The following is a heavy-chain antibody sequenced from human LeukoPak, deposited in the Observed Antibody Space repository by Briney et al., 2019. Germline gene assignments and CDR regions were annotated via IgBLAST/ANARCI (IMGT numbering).Heavy chain of an antibody. CDR1: GFTVSSNY. Sequence: GGSLRLSCAASGFTVSSNYMSWVRQAPGKGLEWVSVIYSGGSTYYADSVKGRFTISRDNSKNTLYLQMSSLRAEDTAVYYCASQSDDILTGYYLWGQGTLVTVSS. CDR2: IYSGGST. D-gene: IGHD3-9*01. CDR3: ASQSDDILTGYYL. J-gene: IGHJ4*02. V-gene: IGHV3-53*01.